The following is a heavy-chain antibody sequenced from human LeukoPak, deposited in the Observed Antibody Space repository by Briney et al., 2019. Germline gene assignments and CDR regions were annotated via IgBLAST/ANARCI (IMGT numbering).Heavy chain of an antibody. Sequence: PSETLSLTCTVSGGSISSSSYYWDWIRQPPGKGLEWIGSIYYSGSTYYNPFLKSRVTISVDTSKNQFSLKLSSVTAADTAVYYCARSLLWFGESYDYWGQGTLVTVSS. D-gene: IGHD3-10*01. CDR1: GGSISSSSYY. V-gene: IGHV4-39*07. CDR3: ARSLLWFGESYDY. CDR2: IYYSGST. J-gene: IGHJ4*02.